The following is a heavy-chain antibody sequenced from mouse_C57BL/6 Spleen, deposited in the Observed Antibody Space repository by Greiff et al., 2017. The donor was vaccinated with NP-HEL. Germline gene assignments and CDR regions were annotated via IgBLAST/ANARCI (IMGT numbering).Heavy chain of an antibody. D-gene: IGHD1-1*01. CDR2: INPNYGTT. V-gene: IGHV1-39*01. CDR3: ARTDYGKTGYFDY. J-gene: IGHJ2*01. Sequence: VHVKQSGPELVKPGASVKISCKASGYSFTDYNMNWVKQSNGKSLEWIGVINPNYGTTSYNQKFKGKATLTVDQSSSTAYMQLNSLTSEDSAVYYCARTDYGKTGYFDYWGQGTTLTVSS. CDR1: GYSFTDYN.